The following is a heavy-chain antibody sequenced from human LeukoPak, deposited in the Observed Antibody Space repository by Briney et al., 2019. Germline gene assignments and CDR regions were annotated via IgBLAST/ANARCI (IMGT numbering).Heavy chain of an antibody. J-gene: IGHJ5*02. D-gene: IGHD1/OR15-1a*01. CDR3: ARMNKSGMNNWFDP. CDR1: GYTFINYD. CDR2: MNPNSGNT. V-gene: IGHV1-8*03. Sequence: ASVKVSCKASGYTFINYDINWVRQATGQGLEWMGWMNPNSGNTGYAQKFRGRVTLTRNTSIKTAYMELSGLSSEDTAIYYCARMNKSGMNNWFDPWGQGTLVTVSS.